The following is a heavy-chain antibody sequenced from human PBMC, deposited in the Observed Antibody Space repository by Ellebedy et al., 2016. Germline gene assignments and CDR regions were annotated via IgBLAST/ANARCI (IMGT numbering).Heavy chain of an antibody. CDR1: GLTLDTYG. CDR3: VRGTDY. D-gene: IGHD3-10*01. J-gene: IGHJ4*02. CDR2: ISTDSITI. V-gene: IGHV3-48*04. Sequence: GESLKISXGSSGLTLDTYGMNWVRQAPGKGLEWVSYISTDSITIRYADSVKGRFTISRDDAKNSVYLQMNSLRAEDTAVYYCVRGTDYWGQGTLVTVSS.